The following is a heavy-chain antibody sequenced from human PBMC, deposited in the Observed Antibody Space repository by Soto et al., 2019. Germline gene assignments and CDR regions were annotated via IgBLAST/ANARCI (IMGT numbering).Heavy chain of an antibody. J-gene: IGHJ4*02. D-gene: IGHD3-3*01. CDR2: IIPFFGTP. CDR1: GGTFSNYA. CDR3: AKDKGGYYSPFDS. Sequence: QLVQSGAEVKKPGSSVKVSCKTSGGTFSNYAISWVRQAPGQGLEWMGGIIPFFGTPNYAQNFQGRVTITPDKSTSTAYMELSSLRPDDTAVYYCAKDKGGYYSPFDSWGQGTLVTVSS. V-gene: IGHV1-69*06.